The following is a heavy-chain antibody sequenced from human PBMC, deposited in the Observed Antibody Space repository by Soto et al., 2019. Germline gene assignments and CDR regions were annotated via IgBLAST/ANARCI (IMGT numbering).Heavy chain of an antibody. V-gene: IGHV1-69*13. CDR3: ARVTSSWGLVSYFDY. CDR2: IIPIFGTA. D-gene: IGHD6-13*01. J-gene: IGHJ4*02. CDR1: GYTLTELS. Sequence: SVKVSCKVSGYTLTELSMHWVRQAPGKGLEWMGGIIPIFGTANYAQKFQGRVTITADESTSTAYMELSSLRSADTAVYYCARVTSSWGLVSYFDYWGQGTLVTVSS.